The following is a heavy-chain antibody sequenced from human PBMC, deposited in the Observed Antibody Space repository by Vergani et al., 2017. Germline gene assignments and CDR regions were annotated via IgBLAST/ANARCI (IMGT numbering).Heavy chain of an antibody. CDR2: IKQDGSEK. V-gene: IGHV3-7*03. CDR3: ARGGGDFIAVAGTSFDC. Sequence: EVQLVESGGGLVQPGGSLRLSCAASGFTFSSYWMSWVRQAPGKGLEWVASIKQDGSEKYYVDSVKGRFTISRDNAKNSLYLQMNSLRAEETAVYYCARGGGDFIAVAGTSFDCWGQGTLVTVSS. J-gene: IGHJ4*02. D-gene: IGHD6-19*01. CDR1: GFTFSSYW.